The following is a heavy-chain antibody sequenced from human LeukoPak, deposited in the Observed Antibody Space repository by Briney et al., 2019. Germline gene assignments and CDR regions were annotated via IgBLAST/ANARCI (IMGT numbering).Heavy chain of an antibody. J-gene: IGHJ6*03. CDR3: ARLAAAGDYYYYYYMDV. Sequence: SETLSLICTVSGGSISSYYWSWIRQPPGKGLEWIGYIYTSGSTNYNPSLKSRVTISVDTSKNQFSLKLSSVTAADTAVYYCARLAAAGDYYYYYYMDVWGKGTTVTVSS. V-gene: IGHV4-4*09. D-gene: IGHD6-13*01. CDR1: GGSISSYY. CDR2: IYTSGST.